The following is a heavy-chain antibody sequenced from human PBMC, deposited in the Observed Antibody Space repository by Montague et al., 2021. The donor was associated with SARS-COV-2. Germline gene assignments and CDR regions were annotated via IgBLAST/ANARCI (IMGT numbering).Heavy chain of an antibody. Sequence: SCAASGFTFSTYWMNWVRQAPGKGLEWVANVNEDGSEEYFVDSVKGRFTISRDNAKNSLFLQMNSLRAEDTAVYCCAREFDCWGQGTLVTVSS. CDR3: AREFDC. V-gene: IGHV3-7*01. J-gene: IGHJ4*02. CDR1: GFTFSTYW. CDR2: VNEDGSEE.